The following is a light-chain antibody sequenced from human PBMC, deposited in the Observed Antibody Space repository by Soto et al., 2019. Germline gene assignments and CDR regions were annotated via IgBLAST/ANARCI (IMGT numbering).Light chain of an antibody. CDR2: AAS. Sequence: EIVMTQSPATLSVSPGERATLSCRASQSVSSNLAWYQQIPGQAPRLLMYAASSRANGVPDRFSGSGSGTDFTLTISRLEPEDFAVYYCQQSASSPITFGQGTRLDIK. CDR1: QSVSSN. J-gene: IGKJ5*01. CDR3: QQSASSPIT. V-gene: IGKV3-20*01.